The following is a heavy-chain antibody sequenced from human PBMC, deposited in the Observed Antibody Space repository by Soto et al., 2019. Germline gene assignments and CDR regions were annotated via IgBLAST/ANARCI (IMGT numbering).Heavy chain of an antibody. CDR3: ARALLGSSSLGSYFDL. J-gene: IGHJ2*01. V-gene: IGHV1-2*02. CDR1: GYTFTGYY. CDR2: INPNIGGT. Sequence: QVQLVQSGAEVKKPGASVKVSCKASGYTFTGYYMNWVRQAPGQGLEWMGWINPNIGGTNYAQKFQGRVTLTKDTSISTTYLEQSRLESDDTAIYCCARALLGSSSLGSYFDLWGRGTLVTGSS. D-gene: IGHD6-6*01.